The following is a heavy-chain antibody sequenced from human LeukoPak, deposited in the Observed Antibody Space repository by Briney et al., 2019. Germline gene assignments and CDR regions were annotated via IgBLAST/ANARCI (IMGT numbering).Heavy chain of an antibody. CDR1: GYTFTSYG. CDR3: ARAVPPNLEWFYY. V-gene: IGHV1-18*01. J-gene: IGHJ4*02. Sequence: GASVKVSCNGSGYTFTSYGSSCVRHSPGQGLEWVGWITPYNGNTNYAEHLQGGGTITTDPSTTTAYMELRRLRSDDTAVYYCARAVPPNLEWFYYCGQGDLVTVSS. CDR2: ITPYNGNT. D-gene: IGHD3-3*01.